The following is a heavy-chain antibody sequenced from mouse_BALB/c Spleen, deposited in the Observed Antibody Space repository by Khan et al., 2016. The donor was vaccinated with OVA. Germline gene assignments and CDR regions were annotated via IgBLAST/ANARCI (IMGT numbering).Heavy chain of an antibody. CDR1: GYTFTSYW. CDR3: VRGGITTGYFYY. CDR2: IYPGDGNT. D-gene: IGHD1-1*01. J-gene: IGHJ2*01. Sequence: QVQLQQSGTELARPGASVKLSCKASGYTFTSYWMQWVKQRPGQGLEWIGAIYPGDGNTRYTQKFKGKATLTADKSSSTAYMQLSSLASEDSAVYFWVRGGITTGYFYYWGQGTTLTVSS. V-gene: IGHV1-87*01.